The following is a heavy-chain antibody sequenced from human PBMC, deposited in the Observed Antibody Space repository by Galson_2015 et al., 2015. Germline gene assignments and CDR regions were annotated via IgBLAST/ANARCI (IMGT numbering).Heavy chain of an antibody. CDR1: GYTFAGYR. Sequence: QSGAAVIKPGASVKVSCRASGYTFAGYRISWVRQAPGQGLEWMGWISAYNGNTNYAQKLQGRVTMTTDTSTSTAYMELRSLRSDDTAVYYCARCPCHYSGSYRGGVSEYWGQGTLVTVPS. V-gene: IGHV1-18*01. CDR3: ARCPCHYSGSYRGGVSEY. J-gene: IGHJ4*02. D-gene: IGHD1-26*01. CDR2: ISAYNGNT.